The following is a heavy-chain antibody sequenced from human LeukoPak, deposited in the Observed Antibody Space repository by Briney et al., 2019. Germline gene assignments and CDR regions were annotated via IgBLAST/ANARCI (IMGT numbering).Heavy chain of an antibody. CDR1: GVTFSSYS. CDR3: ARDAEYSSSRFLDY. J-gene: IGHJ4*02. CDR2: ISSNSRTI. Sequence: GGSLRLSCAASGVTFSSYSMNWVRQAPGKGVEWVSDISSNSRTIYYADSVKGRFTISRDNAKNSLYLQMNSLRADDTAVYYCARDAEYSSSRFLDYWGPGILVTVSS. D-gene: IGHD4-11*01. V-gene: IGHV3-48*01.